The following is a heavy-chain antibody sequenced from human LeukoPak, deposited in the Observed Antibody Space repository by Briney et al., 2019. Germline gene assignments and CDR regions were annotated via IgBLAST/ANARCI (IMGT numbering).Heavy chain of an antibody. D-gene: IGHD1-1*01. V-gene: IGHV1-8*02. Sequence: ASVKVSCKASGYTFTGYYMHWVRQAPGQGLEWMGWINPNSGNTGYAQKFQGRVTMTRNTSISTAYMDLSSLRSEDTAVYYCARAPQLDRRRRNHYYYYYMDVWGKGTTVTISS. CDR1: GYTFTGYY. CDR3: ARAPQLDRRRRNHYYYYYMDV. J-gene: IGHJ6*03. CDR2: INPNSGNT.